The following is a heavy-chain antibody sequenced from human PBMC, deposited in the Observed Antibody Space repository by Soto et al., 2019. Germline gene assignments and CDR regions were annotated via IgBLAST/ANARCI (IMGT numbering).Heavy chain of an antibody. J-gene: IGHJ4*02. CDR1: GFTFTSSA. D-gene: IGHD3-10*01. Sequence: ASVKVSCKASGFTFTSSAMQWVRQARGQRLEWIGWMVVGSGNTNYAQKFQERVTITRDMSTSTAYMELSSLRSEDTAVYYCAAVPRDGSGSYQKNFDYWGQGTLVTVSS. CDR2: MVVGSGNT. V-gene: IGHV1-58*02. CDR3: AAVPRDGSGSYQKNFDY.